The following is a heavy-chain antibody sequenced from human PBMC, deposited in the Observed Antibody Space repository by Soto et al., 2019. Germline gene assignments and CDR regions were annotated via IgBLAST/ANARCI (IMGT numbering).Heavy chain of an antibody. D-gene: IGHD4-17*01. CDR1: GGSISSSSYY. CDR3: ARHPDYGDYGPHFDY. J-gene: IGHJ4*02. Sequence: QLQLQESGPGLVKPSETLSLTCTVSGGSISSSSYYWGWIRQPPGKGLEWIGSIYYSGSTYYNPSLKRRVTISVDTSQNQFSLKLSSVTAADTAVYYCARHPDYGDYGPHFDYWGQGTLVTVSS. V-gene: IGHV4-39*01. CDR2: IYYSGST.